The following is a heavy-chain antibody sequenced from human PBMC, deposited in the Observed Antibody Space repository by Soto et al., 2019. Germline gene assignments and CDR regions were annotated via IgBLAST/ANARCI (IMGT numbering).Heavy chain of an antibody. CDR2: IYHTGTT. D-gene: IGHD3-10*01. Sequence: LSLTCAVSAGSISTTNWYVWVRQPPGMGLEWIGEIYHTGTTTYNPSLKSRVTMSVDTSKNQFSLRLSFVTAADTAVYYCATSSGSAYGLDVWGPGATVTVSS. J-gene: IGHJ6*02. V-gene: IGHV4-4*02. CDR1: AGSISTTNW. CDR3: ATSSGSAYGLDV.